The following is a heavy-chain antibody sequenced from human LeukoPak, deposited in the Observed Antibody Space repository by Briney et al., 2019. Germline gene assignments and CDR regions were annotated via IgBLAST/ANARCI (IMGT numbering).Heavy chain of an antibody. Sequence: AAVKLSFTASGYTFNSYGFSRVRQPPGQGHERMGVISTYNGYANYAQRPQGRVTITTETSTSTAYMELRSLRSDDTAVYYCARNSSDWYGYMDVWGKGTTVTVSS. D-gene: IGHD6-19*01. CDR2: ISTYNGYA. CDR3: ARNSSDWYGYMDV. J-gene: IGHJ6*04. CDR1: GYTFNSYG. V-gene: IGHV1-18*01.